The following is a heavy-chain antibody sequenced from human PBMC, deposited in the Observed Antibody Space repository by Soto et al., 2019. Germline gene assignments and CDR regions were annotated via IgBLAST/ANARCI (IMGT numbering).Heavy chain of an antibody. D-gene: IGHD2-2*01. CDR1: GGSISSSSYY. J-gene: IGHJ4*02. Sequence: SETLSLTCTVSGGSISSSSYYWGWIRQPPGKGLEWIGYIYYSGSTNYNPSLQSRVTISVDTSKNQFSLKLSSVTAADTAVYYCARAVLPATAPFDYWGQGTLVTVSS. CDR3: ARAVLPATAPFDY. V-gene: IGHV4-61*05. CDR2: IYYSGST.